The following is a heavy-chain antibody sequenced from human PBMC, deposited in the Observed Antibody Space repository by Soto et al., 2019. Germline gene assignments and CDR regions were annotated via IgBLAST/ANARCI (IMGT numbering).Heavy chain of an antibody. Sequence: ASVKVSCKASGYTFTSYGISWVRQAPGQGLEWMGWISAYNGNTSYAQKLQGRVTMTTDTSTSTAYMELRGLRSDDTAVYYCARVALYSSSWYGMDVWGQGTTVTVSS. V-gene: IGHV1-18*01. CDR3: ARVALYSSSWYGMDV. CDR2: ISAYNGNT. J-gene: IGHJ6*02. D-gene: IGHD6-13*01. CDR1: GYTFTSYG.